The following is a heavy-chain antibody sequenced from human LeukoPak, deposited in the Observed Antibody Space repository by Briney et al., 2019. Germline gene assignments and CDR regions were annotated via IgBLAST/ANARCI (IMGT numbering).Heavy chain of an antibody. CDR2: IYYSGST. D-gene: IGHD3-10*01. J-gene: IGHJ4*02. CDR3: ARAYYYDSGSYYNVFDY. CDR1: GGSISNYY. Sequence: SETLSLTCTVSGGSISNYYWSWIRQPPGKGLEWIGYIYYSGSTNYNPSLKSRVTISLDTSKNQFSLKLSSVTAADTAVYYCARAYYYDSGSYYNVFDYWGQGTLVTVSS. V-gene: IGHV4-59*01.